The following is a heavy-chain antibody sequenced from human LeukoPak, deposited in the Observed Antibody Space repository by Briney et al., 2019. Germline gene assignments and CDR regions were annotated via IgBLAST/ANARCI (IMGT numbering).Heavy chain of an antibody. Sequence: ASVKVSCKASRGTFSSYAISWVRQAPGQGLEWMGRIIPIFGTANYAQKFQGRVTITTDESTSTAYMELSSLRSEDTAVYYCARAGGSYYYYMDVWGKGTTVTVSS. V-gene: IGHV1-69*05. J-gene: IGHJ6*03. CDR1: RGTFSSYA. CDR2: IIPIFGTA. CDR3: ARAGGSYYYYMDV.